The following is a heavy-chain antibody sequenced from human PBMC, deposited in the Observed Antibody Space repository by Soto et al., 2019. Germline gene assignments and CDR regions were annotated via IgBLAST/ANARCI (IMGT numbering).Heavy chain of an antibody. CDR2: IWSDGRDK. V-gene: IGHV3-33*01. CDR1: GLNFSHHG. CDR3: ARDRENDSSDY. J-gene: IGHJ4*02. Sequence: GGSLRLSCAASGLNFSHHGVHWVRQAPGKGLEWVAFIWSDGRDKYYGDSVKGRFTISRDNSKSTLYLQMNSLRVEDTAVYFCARDRENDSSDYWGQGTLVTVSS. D-gene: IGHD1-1*01.